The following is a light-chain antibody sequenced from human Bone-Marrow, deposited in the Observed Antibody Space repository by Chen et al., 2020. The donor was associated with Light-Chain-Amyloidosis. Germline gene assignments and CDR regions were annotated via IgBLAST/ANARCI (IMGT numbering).Light chain of an antibody. J-gene: IGKJ4*01. CDR2: GSS. CDR3: QQYGTSPLT. CDR1: QTISSNY. V-gene: IGKV3-20*01. Sequence: EIVLTQSPGTLSLSPGEGAILSCRASQTISSNYLTWYQQKFGQAPRLLIYGSSSRATGIPDRFTGSGSGSDFTLTINRLEPEDFAMYYCQQYGTSPLTFGGGTKVEIK.